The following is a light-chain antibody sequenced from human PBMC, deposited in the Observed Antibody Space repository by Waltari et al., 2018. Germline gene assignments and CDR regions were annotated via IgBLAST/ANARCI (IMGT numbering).Light chain of an antibody. V-gene: IGLV2-23*03. CDR2: EGS. CDR3: CSYAGSSTLVV. J-gene: IGLJ2*01. Sequence: QSALTQPAPVSGSPGQSIPIPCTGTSSDFGGYNLVSWYQQHPGKAPKLMIYEGSKRPSGVSNRFSGSKSGNTASLTISGLQAEDEADYYCCSYAGSSTLVVFGGGTKLTVL. CDR1: SSDFGGYNL.